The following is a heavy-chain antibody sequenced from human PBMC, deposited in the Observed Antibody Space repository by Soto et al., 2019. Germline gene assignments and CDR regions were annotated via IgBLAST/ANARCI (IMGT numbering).Heavy chain of an antibody. CDR2: IKQDGSEK. J-gene: IGHJ5*02. D-gene: IGHD1-26*01. V-gene: IGHV3-7*01. Sequence: EAQLVESGGGLVQPGGSLRVSCPVAGFTFSEYWMSWVSQAPGKGLEWVAKIKQDGSEKDYVDAVKGRFTISTDNANNSLYLHMYNLRVEDMAIYYCARGGRDAYDWFDPWGQGTLVTVSS. CDR3: ARGGRDAYDWFDP. CDR1: GFTFSEYW.